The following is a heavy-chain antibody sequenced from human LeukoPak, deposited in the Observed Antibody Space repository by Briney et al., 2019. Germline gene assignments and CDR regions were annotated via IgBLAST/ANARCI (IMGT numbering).Heavy chain of an antibody. J-gene: IGHJ5*02. CDR3: AGYHSSNWMFDP. D-gene: IGHD1-1*01. CDR2: IKQDGSEK. CDR1: GFTFSSYW. Sequence: GGSLRLSCAASGFTFSSYWMSWVRQAPGKGLEWVANIKQDGSEKYYVDSVKGRFTISGDNSKNTLYLQMNSLRAEDTAVYYCAGYHSSNWMFDPWGQGTLVTVSS. V-gene: IGHV3-7*03.